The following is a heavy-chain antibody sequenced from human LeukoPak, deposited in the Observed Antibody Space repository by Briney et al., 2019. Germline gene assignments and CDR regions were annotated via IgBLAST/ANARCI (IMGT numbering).Heavy chain of an antibody. CDR3: ARADRSPIMVRGNANWFDP. J-gene: IGHJ5*02. CDR2: IYYSGST. Sequence: PSETLSLTCTVSGGSISSGGYYWSWIRQHPGKGLEWIGYIYYSGSTYYNPSLKSRVTISVDTSKNQFSLKLSSVTAADTAVYYCARADRSPIMVRGNANWFDPWGQGTLVTVSS. V-gene: IGHV4-31*03. CDR1: GGSISSGGYY. D-gene: IGHD3-10*01.